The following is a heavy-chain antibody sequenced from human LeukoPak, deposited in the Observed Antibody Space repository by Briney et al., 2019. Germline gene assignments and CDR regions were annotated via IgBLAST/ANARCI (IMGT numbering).Heavy chain of an antibody. V-gene: IGHV3-23*01. CDR1: GFTFSSYA. J-gene: IGHJ4*02. Sequence: RPGGSLRPSCAASGFTFSSYAMSWVRQAPGKGLEWVSGISGSGDNTYYADSVKGRFTISRDNSKNTLYVQVNSLGTEDTAAYYCAKGSYYDSSGSFYFDYWGQGTLVTVSS. D-gene: IGHD3-22*01. CDR2: ISGSGDNT. CDR3: AKGSYYDSSGSFYFDY.